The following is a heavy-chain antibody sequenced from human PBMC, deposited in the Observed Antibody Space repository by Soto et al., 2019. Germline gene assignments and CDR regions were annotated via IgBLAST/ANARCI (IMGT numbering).Heavy chain of an antibody. V-gene: IGHV1-2*04. Sequence: GASVKVSCKASGYTFTGYYMHWVRQAPGQGLEWMGWINPNSGGTNYAQKFQGWVTMTRDTSISTAYMELSRLRSDDTAVYYCARGGGYYDSSGYDYDYWGQGTLVTVSS. J-gene: IGHJ4*02. D-gene: IGHD3-22*01. CDR3: ARGGGYYDSSGYDYDY. CDR2: INPNSGGT. CDR1: GYTFTGYY.